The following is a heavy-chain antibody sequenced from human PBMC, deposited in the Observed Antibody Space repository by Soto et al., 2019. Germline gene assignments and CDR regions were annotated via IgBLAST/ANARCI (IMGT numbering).Heavy chain of an antibody. J-gene: IGHJ5*02. Sequence: GASVKVSCKASGYTFTSYDINWVRQATGQGLEWMGWMNPNSGNTGYAQKFQGRVTMTRNTSISTAYMELSSLRSEDTAVYYCARGVSPAAAGSLSWFDPWGQGTLVTVSS. CDR2: MNPNSGNT. D-gene: IGHD6-13*01. V-gene: IGHV1-8*01. CDR3: ARGVSPAAAGSLSWFDP. CDR1: GYTFTSYD.